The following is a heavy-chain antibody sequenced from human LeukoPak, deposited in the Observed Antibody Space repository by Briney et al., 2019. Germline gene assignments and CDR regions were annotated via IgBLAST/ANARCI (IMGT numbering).Heavy chain of an antibody. J-gene: IGHJ4*02. Sequence: GGSLRLSCAASGFTFSSYGMHWVRQAPGKGLEWVSYISSSGSTIYYADSVKGRFTISRDNAKNSLYLQMNSLRAEDTAVYYCARSVAGTVDYWGQGTLVTVSS. CDR2: ISSSGSTI. CDR1: GFTFSSYG. V-gene: IGHV3-48*04. D-gene: IGHD6-19*01. CDR3: ARSVAGTVDY.